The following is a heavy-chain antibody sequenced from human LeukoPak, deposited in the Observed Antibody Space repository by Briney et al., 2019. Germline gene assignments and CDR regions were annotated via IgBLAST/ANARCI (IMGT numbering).Heavy chain of an antibody. CDR3: AREVAAAAGYRNYYYMDV. D-gene: IGHD6-13*01. Sequence: PSETLSLTCTVSGGSISSYYWSWIRQPPGKGLEWIGYIYYSGSTNYNPSLKSRVTISVDTSKNQFSLKLSSVTAADTAVYYCAREVAAAAGYRNYYYMDVWGKGTTVTISS. J-gene: IGHJ6*03. CDR2: IYYSGST. CDR1: GGSISSYY. V-gene: IGHV4-59*01.